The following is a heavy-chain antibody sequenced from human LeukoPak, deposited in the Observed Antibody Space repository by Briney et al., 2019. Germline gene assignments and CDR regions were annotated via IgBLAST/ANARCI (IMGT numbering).Heavy chain of an antibody. D-gene: IGHD7-27*01. J-gene: IGHJ4*02. CDR1: GFTFSGAW. V-gene: IGHV3-7*01. CDR3: ARHVGISF. CDR2: IREDGTEK. Sequence: GGSLRLSCTASGFTFSGAWMTWVRQAPGKGLEWVANIREDGTEKNYVDSVKGRFTISRDNAKNSLFLQMSNLGDDDTAIYYCARHVGISFWGQGTLVTVSS.